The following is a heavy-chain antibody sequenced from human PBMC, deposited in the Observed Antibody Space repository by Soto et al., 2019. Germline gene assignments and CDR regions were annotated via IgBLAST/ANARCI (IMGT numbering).Heavy chain of an antibody. J-gene: IGHJ4*02. CDR2: INTSGGST. V-gene: IGHV1-46*01. CDR3: ASLEITGY. Sequence: QVQLVQSGAEVKKPGASVKVSCKASGYTLSSNYMVWVRQAPGQGLEWMGIINTSGGSTDYAQKFQGRLTMTRDTSTNTVYMELSSLRSEDTAVYYCASLEITGYWGQGIQVTVSS. D-gene: IGHD3-16*01. CDR1: GYTLSSNY.